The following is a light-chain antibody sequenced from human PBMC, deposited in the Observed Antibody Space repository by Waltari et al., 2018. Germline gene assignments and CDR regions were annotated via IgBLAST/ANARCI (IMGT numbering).Light chain of an antibody. CDR1: QNIGLS. CDR3: HQSSTLPLT. V-gene: IGKV6D-21*02. J-gene: IGKJ4*01. Sequence: EIVLTQSPDFQSVTPQEKVTITCRASQNIGLSLHWYQQKPDQPPKLLIKYASQSISDVHSRFSGSGSGTDFSLTINSLEAEDAAAYYCHQSSTLPLTFGGGTKVEIK. CDR2: YAS.